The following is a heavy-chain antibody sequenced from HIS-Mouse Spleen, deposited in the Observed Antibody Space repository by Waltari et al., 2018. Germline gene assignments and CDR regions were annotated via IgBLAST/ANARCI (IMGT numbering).Heavy chain of an antibody. J-gene: IGHJ2*01. Sequence: GGSIRSYYWSWIRQPAGKGLEWIGRIYTSGSTNYNPSLKSRVTMSVDTSKNQFSLKLSSVTAADTAVYYCASDWYFDLWGRGTLVTVSS. CDR1: GGSIRSYY. CDR2: IYTSGST. CDR3: ASDWYFDL. V-gene: IGHV4-4*07.